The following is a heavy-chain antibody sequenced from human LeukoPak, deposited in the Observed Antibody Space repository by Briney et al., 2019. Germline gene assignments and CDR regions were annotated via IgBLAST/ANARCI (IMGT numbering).Heavy chain of an antibody. CDR1: GFTFSSYA. D-gene: IGHD4-23*01. J-gene: IGHJ5*02. V-gene: IGHV3-30-3*01. CDR3: ARNSAGWFDP. Sequence: GGSLRLSCAASGFTFSSYAMHWVRQAPGKGLEWVAVVSYDGSNKYYADSVKGRFTISRDNSKNTLYLQMNSLRAEDTAVYYCARNSAGWFDPWGQGTLVTVSS. CDR2: VSYDGSNK.